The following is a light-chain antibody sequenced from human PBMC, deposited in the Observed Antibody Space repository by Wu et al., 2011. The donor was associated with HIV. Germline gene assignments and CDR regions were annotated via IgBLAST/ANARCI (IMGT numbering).Light chain of an antibody. CDR3: QRYGSSSYT. CDR1: QTVTAST. CDR2: GSS. V-gene: IGKV3-20*01. Sequence: TLSCRASQTVTASTSLVPAEFGQAPRLLIYGSSIRATGVPGRFSGSGSGTYFSLTISRLEPEDFAVYYCQRYGSSSYTFGQGTKLETK. J-gene: IGKJ2*01.